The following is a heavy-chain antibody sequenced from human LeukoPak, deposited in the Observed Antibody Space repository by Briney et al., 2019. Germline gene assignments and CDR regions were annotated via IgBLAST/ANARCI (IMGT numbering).Heavy chain of an antibody. J-gene: IGHJ4*02. CDR3: ARDSFDGSGYRPFDF. D-gene: IGHD3-22*01. CDR2: IYTGGST. CDR1: GGSISSDHYY. Sequence: PSETQSLTCTVSGGSISSDHYYWNWIRQPAGKGLEWIGRIYTGGSTNYNPSLKSRVTISIDTSKKQFSLKFSSVTAADTAVYYCARDSFDGSGYRPFDFWGQGTLVTVSS. V-gene: IGHV4-61*02.